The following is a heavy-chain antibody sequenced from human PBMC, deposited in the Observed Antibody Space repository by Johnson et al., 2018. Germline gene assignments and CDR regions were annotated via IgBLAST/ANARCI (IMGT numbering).Heavy chain of an antibody. CDR1: GFTFGDYA. D-gene: IGHD4-11*01. J-gene: IGHJ6*03. V-gene: IGHV3-49*03. CDR3: TRGSTVDSYYYYMDV. Sequence: VQLVQSGGGLVQPGRSLRLSCTGSGFTFGDYAMSWFRQAPGKGLEWVGFIRSKAYGGTTDYAASVKGRFPISRDDSKSIGYLQMNSLKTEDTAVYYCTRGSTVDSYYYYMDVWGKGTTVTVSS. CDR2: IRSKAYGGTT.